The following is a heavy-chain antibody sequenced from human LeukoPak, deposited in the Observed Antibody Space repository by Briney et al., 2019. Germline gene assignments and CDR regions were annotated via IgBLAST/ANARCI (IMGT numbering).Heavy chain of an antibody. J-gene: IGHJ4*02. CDR3: AEAIVGALFDY. CDR1: GFTFDDYA. V-gene: IGHV3-9*01. Sequence: GRSLRLSCAASGFTFDDYAMHWVRQAPGKGLEWVSGISWNSGSIGYADSVKGRFTISRDNAKNSLYLQMNSLRAEDTALYYCAEAIVGALFDYWGQGTLVTVSS. CDR2: ISWNSGSI. D-gene: IGHD1-26*01.